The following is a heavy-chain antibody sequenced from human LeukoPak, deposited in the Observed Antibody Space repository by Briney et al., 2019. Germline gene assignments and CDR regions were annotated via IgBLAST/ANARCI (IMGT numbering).Heavy chain of an antibody. J-gene: IGHJ4*02. CDR2: INPNSGGT. V-gene: IGHV1-2*02. CDR3: ARVGEAGYFTPSYYFDY. D-gene: IGHD3-9*01. CDR1: GYTFTGYY. Sequence: ASVKVSCKASGYTFTGYYMHWVRQAHGQGLEWMGWINPNSGGTNYAQKFQGRVTMTRDTSISTAYMELSRLRSDDTAVYYCARVGEAGYFTPSYYFDYWGQGTLVTASS.